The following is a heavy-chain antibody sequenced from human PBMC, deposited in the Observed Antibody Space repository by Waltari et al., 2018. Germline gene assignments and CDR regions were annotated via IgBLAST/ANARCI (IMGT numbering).Heavy chain of an antibody. J-gene: IGHJ4*02. CDR1: GGSISSSSYY. D-gene: IGHD3-22*01. Sequence: QLQLQESGPGLVKPSETLSLTCTVSGGSISSSSYYWGWIRQPPEKGLEWIGSIYYSGSTYYNPSLKSRVTISVDTSKNQFSLKLSSVTAADTAVYYCARSFYDSHDYWGQGTLVTVSS. CDR2: IYYSGST. CDR3: ARSFYDSHDY. V-gene: IGHV4-39*01.